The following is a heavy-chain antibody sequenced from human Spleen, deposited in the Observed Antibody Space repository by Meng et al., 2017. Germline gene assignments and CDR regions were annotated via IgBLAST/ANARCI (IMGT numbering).Heavy chain of an antibody. Sequence: GESLKISCEASTLTVSSNYMSWVRQAPGKGLEWVSVIYSDGHTYYADSVKGRFTISRDDSTNTVHLEMNTLRHEDTAVYYCARFKVVGSGFFDYWGQGTLVTVSS. CDR3: ARFKVVGSGFFDY. J-gene: IGHJ4*02. D-gene: IGHD6-25*01. CDR1: TLTVSSNY. CDR2: IYSDGHT. V-gene: IGHV3-53*01.